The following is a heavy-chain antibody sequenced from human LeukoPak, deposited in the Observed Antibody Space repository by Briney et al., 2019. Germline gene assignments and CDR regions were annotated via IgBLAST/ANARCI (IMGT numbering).Heavy chain of an antibody. V-gene: IGHV1-2*02. Sequence: ASVRVSCKASGYTFTGYYMHWVRQAPGQGLEWMGWINPNSGGTNYAQKFQGRVTMTRDTSISTAYMELSRLRSDDTAVYYCARHQVVPAAMWGMGAFDIWGQGTMVTVSS. CDR2: INPNSGGT. CDR1: GYTFTGYY. J-gene: IGHJ3*02. D-gene: IGHD2-2*01. CDR3: ARHQVVPAAMWGMGAFDI.